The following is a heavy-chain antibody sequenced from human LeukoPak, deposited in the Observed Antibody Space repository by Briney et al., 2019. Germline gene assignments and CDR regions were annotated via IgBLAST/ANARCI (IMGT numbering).Heavy chain of an antibody. D-gene: IGHD3-3*01. CDR1: GGSFSGYY. CDR2: INHSGST. Sequence: SETLSLTCAVYGGSFSGYYWSWIHQPPGKGLEWIGEINHSGSTNYNPSLKSRVTISVDTSKNQFSLKLSSVTAADTAVYYCARGPVGVVIIGYWFDPWGQGTLVTVSS. CDR3: ARGPVGVVIIGYWFDP. V-gene: IGHV4-34*01. J-gene: IGHJ5*02.